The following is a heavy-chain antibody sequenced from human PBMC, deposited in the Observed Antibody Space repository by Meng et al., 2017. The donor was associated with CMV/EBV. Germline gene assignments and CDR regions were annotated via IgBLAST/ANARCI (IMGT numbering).Heavy chain of an antibody. V-gene: IGHV3-33*06. J-gene: IGHJ4*02. CDR3: AKGGVTGYFFDY. D-gene: IGHD2-21*02. CDR1: GFSFSTFG. CDR2: IWHDGSNK. Sequence: GESLKISCAASGFSFSTFGMHWVRQAPGKGLEWVALIWHDGSNKYYADSVKGRFTISRDNSRNTLYLQMNSLRVEDTAVYYCAKGGVTGYFFDYLGQGTLVTVSS.